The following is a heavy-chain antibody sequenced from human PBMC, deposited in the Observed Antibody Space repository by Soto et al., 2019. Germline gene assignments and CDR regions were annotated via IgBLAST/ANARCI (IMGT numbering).Heavy chain of an antibody. J-gene: IGHJ3*02. Sequence: GESLKISCKGSGYSFTSYWIGWVRQMPGKGLEWMGIIYPGDSDTRYSPSFQGQVTISADKSISTAYLQWSSLKASDTAMYYCARRFDSGYDYPGAFDIWGQGTMVTVSS. CDR2: IYPGDSDT. V-gene: IGHV5-51*01. CDR1: GYSFTSYW. CDR3: ARRFDSGYDYPGAFDI. D-gene: IGHD5-12*01.